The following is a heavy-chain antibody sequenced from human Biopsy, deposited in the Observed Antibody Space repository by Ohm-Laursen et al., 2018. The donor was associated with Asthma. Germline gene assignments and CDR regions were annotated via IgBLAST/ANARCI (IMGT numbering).Heavy chain of an antibody. CDR2: IKEDGSEK. V-gene: IGHV3-7*02. D-gene: IGHD5-12*01. J-gene: IGHJ4*02. CDR1: GFTFSTSW. CDR3: AKRRGYSGHDNDY. Sequence: SLRLSCAASGFTFSTSWMTWVRQAPGKGLEWVANIKEDGSEKNYVDSVEGRFTISRDNSKNTLYLQMNSLRTEDTAVYYCAKRRGYSGHDNDYWGQGTLVIVSS.